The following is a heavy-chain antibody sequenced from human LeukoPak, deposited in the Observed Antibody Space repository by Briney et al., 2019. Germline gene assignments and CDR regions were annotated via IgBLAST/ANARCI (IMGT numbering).Heavy chain of an antibody. D-gene: IGHD3-9*01. J-gene: IGHJ4*02. CDR3: ARGRPVRYFDWLPIFPELDY. Sequence: SQTLSLTCAVYARSFSGYYWSWVRQPPGKGLEWIGEINHSGSTNFNPSLTSRFTISVNTSKNQFSLKLSSATAADTAVYYCARGRPVRYFDWLPIFPELDYWGQGTLVTVSS. CDR1: ARSFSGYY. V-gene: IGHV4-34*01. CDR2: INHSGST.